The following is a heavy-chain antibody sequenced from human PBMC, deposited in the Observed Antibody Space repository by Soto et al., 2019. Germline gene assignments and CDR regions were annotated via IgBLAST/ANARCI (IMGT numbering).Heavy chain of an antibody. CDR1: GFTFSNYA. CDR3: AKDSSGYYRVFDY. Sequence: PVGSLRLSCAASGFTFSNYAMSWVRQAPGKGLEWVSVISVSGASTYYADSVKGRFTISRDNSKNTLSLQMNSLRAEDTAVYFCAKDSSGYYRVFDYWGQGTLVTVSS. CDR2: ISVSGAST. V-gene: IGHV3-23*01. J-gene: IGHJ4*02. D-gene: IGHD3-22*01.